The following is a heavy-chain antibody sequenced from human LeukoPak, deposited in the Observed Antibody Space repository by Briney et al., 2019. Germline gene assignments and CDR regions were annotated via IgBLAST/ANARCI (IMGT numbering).Heavy chain of an antibody. V-gene: IGHV3-21*01. CDR3: ARGEYPHAFDI. D-gene: IGHD2-2*02. CDR1: GFTFSSYS. J-gene: IGHJ3*02. CDR2: ISSSSSYI. Sequence: GGSLRLSCAASGFTFSSYSMNWVRQAPGKGLEWVSSISSSSSYIYYADSVNGRFTISRDNAKNTLYLQMNSLRAEDTALYYCARGEYPHAFDIWGQGTMVSVSS.